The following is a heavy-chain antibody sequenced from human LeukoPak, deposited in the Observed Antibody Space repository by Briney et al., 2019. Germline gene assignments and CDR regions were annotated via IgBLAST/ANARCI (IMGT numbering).Heavy chain of an antibody. J-gene: IGHJ5*02. V-gene: IGHV1-24*01. CDR2: FDPEDGET. CDR3: ATGRDYYDSSGLLDP. CDR1: GYTLTELS. D-gene: IGHD3-22*01. Sequence: ASVKVSCKVSGYTLTELSMHWVRQAPGKGLEWMGGFDPEDGETIYAQKFQGRVTMTEDTSTDTAYMELSGLRSEDTAVYYCATGRDYYDSSGLLDPWGQGTLVTVSS.